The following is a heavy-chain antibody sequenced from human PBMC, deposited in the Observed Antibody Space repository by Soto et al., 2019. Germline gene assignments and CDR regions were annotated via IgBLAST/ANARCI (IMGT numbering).Heavy chain of an antibody. Sequence: EALSLSCTVSGGSISNFYWSWIRQPPGKGLEWIGYISYSGNTNYNPSLKSRVSISVDTSKNQLSLNLTSVTAADTAVYYCARAPMVLSRSYFDSWGQGTPVTVSS. D-gene: IGHD2-8*01. CDR2: ISYSGNT. V-gene: IGHV4-59*01. CDR3: ARAPMVLSRSYFDS. J-gene: IGHJ4*02. CDR1: GGSISNFY.